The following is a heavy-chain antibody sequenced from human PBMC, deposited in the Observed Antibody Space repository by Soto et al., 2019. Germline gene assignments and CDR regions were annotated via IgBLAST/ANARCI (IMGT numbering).Heavy chain of an antibody. Sequence: SETLSLTCTVSGGSVIIGGYYWSWIRQPPGKGLEWIGYIYYSGSTNYNPSLKSRVTISVDTSKNQFSLKLSSVTAADTAVYYCARHHDIYYDILTGYSPSFDYWGQGTLVTVSS. D-gene: IGHD3-9*01. CDR1: GGSVIIGGYY. CDR2: IYYSGST. V-gene: IGHV4-61*08. J-gene: IGHJ4*02. CDR3: ARHHDIYYDILTGYSPSFDY.